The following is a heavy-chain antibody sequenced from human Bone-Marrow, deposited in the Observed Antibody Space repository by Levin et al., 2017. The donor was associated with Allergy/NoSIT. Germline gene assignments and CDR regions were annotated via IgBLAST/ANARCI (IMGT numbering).Heavy chain of an antibody. V-gene: IGHV3-9*01. Sequence: SLKISCAAYGFTFDDHVMHWVRQAPGKGLEWVSGISWNSGNIGYADSVKGRFTISRDNAKNSLYLEMNSLRPEDTALYYCARDIKATIPYFFDYWGQGTLVTVSS. D-gene: IGHD5-12*01. J-gene: IGHJ4*02. CDR1: GFTFDDHV. CDR2: ISWNSGNI. CDR3: ARDIKATIPYFFDY.